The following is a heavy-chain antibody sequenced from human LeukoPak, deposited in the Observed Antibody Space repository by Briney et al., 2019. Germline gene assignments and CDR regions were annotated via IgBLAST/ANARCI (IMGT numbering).Heavy chain of an antibody. CDR2: ISGSGGST. J-gene: IGHJ4*02. D-gene: IGHD5-18*01. CDR3: AKQLWLYRGLQPLDY. Sequence: PGGSLRLSCAASGFTFSSYAMSWVRQAPGKGLEWVSAISGSGGSTYYADSVKGRFTISRDNSKNTLYLQMNSLRAEDTAVYYCAKQLWLYRGLQPLDYWGQGTLVTVSS. V-gene: IGHV3-23*01. CDR1: GFTFSSYA.